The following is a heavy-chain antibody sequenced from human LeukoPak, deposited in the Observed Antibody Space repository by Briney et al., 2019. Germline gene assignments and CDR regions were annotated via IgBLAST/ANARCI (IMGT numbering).Heavy chain of an antibody. CDR2: IYYSGST. J-gene: IGHJ4*02. V-gene: IGHV4-30-4*01. D-gene: IGHD3-22*01. CDR3: ARDRSGYFDY. Sequence: SETLSLTCTVSGGSISSGDYYWSWTRQPPGKGLEWIGYIYYSGSTYYNPPLKSRVTISVDTSKNQFSLKLSSVTAADTAVYYCARDRSGYFDYWGQGTLVTVSS. CDR1: GGSISSGDYY.